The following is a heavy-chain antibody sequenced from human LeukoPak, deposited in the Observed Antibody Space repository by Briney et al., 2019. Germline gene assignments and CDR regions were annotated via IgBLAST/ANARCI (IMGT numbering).Heavy chain of an antibody. CDR2: IKSKTDGGTT. CDR1: GFTFSNAW. Sequence: GGSLRLSCAASGFTFSNAWMNWVRQAPGKGLEWVGRIKSKTDGGTTDYAAPVKGRFTISRDDSKNTLYLQMNSLKTEDTAVYYCTTGFRFYYGSGSYYPYYFDYWGQGTLVTVSS. J-gene: IGHJ4*02. D-gene: IGHD3-10*01. CDR3: TTGFRFYYGSGSYYPYYFDY. V-gene: IGHV3-15*07.